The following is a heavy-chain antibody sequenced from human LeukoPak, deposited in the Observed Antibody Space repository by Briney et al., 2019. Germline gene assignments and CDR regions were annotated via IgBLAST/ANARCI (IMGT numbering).Heavy chain of an antibody. CDR1: GGSISSSSYY. J-gene: IGHJ4*02. D-gene: IGHD5-12*01. V-gene: IGHV4-39*07. CDR2: IYYSGST. Sequence: SETLSLTCTVSGGSISSSSYYWGWIRQPPGKGLEWIGSIYYSGSTYYNPSLKSRVTISVDTSKNQFSLKLSSVTAADTAVHYCARSLGYSGYDYFDYWGQGTLVTVSS. CDR3: ARSLGYSGYDYFDY.